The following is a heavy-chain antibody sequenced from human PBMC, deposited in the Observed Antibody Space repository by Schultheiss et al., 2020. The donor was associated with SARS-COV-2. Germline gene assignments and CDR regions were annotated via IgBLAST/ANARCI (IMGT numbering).Heavy chain of an antibody. J-gene: IGHJ6*03. Sequence: GGSLRLSCAASGFTFSSYGMHWVRQAPGKGLEWVAVISYDGSNKYYADSVKGRFTISRDNSKNTLYLQMNSLRAEDTAVYYCAKDAGSTSPYYYYYMDVWGKGTTVTVSS. V-gene: IGHV3-30*18. CDR3: AKDAGSTSPYYYYYMDV. D-gene: IGHD2-2*01. CDR1: GFTFSSYG. CDR2: ISYDGSNK.